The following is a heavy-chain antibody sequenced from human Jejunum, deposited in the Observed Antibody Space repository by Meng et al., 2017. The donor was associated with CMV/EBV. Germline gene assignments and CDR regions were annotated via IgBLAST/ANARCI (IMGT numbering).Heavy chain of an antibody. D-gene: IGHD5-12*01. CDR3: AAVTYSAYNDFDY. CDR2: AYPRSGVT. V-gene: IGHV1-2*02. J-gene: IGHJ4*02. CDR1: GYNFTGYY. Sequence: CKDSGYNFTGYYLHWVRQGPGQGLEWMGGAYPRSGVTEYARRFQGRVTMTRDTSITTAYMELSRLTSDDTALYYCAAVTYSAYNDFDYWGQGTLVTVSS.